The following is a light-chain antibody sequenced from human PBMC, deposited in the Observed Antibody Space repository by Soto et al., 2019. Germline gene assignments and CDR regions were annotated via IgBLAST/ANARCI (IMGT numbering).Light chain of an antibody. J-gene: IGKJ1*01. V-gene: IGKV3-20*01. CDR2: GAS. CDR1: QSVSSSY. Sequence: EIVLTQSPGTLSLSPGERATLSCRASQSVSSSYLAWYQQKPGQAPRLLIFGASNRATGIPDRFSGSGSGTDFTLTISRLEPEDFAVYYGQQYDGSLWTFGQGTKVEIK. CDR3: QQYDGSLWT.